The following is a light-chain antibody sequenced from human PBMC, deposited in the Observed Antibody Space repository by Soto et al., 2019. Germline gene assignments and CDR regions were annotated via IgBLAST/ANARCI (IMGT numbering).Light chain of an antibody. V-gene: IGLV2-8*01. Sequence: QSALTQPPSASGSPGQSVTFSCTGTNNDIGGYNYVSWYQQHPGKAPKLMIHEVNKRPSGVPDRFSGSKSGNTASLTVSGLQAEDEADYYCSSYAGSNSPYVFGTGTKVTVL. CDR1: NNDIGGYNY. CDR3: SSYAGSNSPYV. J-gene: IGLJ1*01. CDR2: EVN.